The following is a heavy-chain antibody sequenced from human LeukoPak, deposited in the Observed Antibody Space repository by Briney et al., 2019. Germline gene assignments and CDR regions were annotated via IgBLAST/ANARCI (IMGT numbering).Heavy chain of an antibody. CDR2: ISAGNGNT. Sequence: ASVKVSCKASGYTFTSYAIHWVRQAPGQRLEWMGWISAGNGNTKYSQNFQGRVTFISNTSATTAFMELSSLRSEDAAVYYCARGGPQVIRYWGQGTLVTVSS. V-gene: IGHV1-3*01. CDR1: GYTFTSYA. J-gene: IGHJ4*02. CDR3: ARGGPQVIRY. D-gene: IGHD3-16*02.